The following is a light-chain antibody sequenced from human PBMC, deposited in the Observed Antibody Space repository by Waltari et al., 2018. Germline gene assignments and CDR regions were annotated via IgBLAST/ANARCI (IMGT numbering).Light chain of an antibody. CDR1: TGAVPSGHS. CDR2: DTS. J-gene: IGLJ3*02. CDR3: LLSYSGARGV. Sequence: QAVVTQEPSLTVSPGGTVTLTCGPSTGAVPSGHSPYWFQQKPGQAPRTLIYDTSNKHSWTPARFSGSLLGGKAALTLSGAQPEDEAEYYCLLSYSGARGVFGGGTKLTVL. V-gene: IGLV7-46*01.